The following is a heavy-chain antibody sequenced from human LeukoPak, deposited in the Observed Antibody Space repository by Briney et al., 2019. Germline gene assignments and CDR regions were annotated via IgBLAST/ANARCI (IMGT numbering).Heavy chain of an antibody. D-gene: IGHD3-16*01. J-gene: IGHJ5*02. CDR1: GDSVSSNSAA. CDR3: ARGWGGNIDQ. V-gene: IGHV6-1*01. Sequence: SQTLSLTCAISGDSVSSNSAAWNWIRQSPSRGLGWLGRTYYRSKWYTYYAVSVKGRITINSDTSKNQFSLQLNSVTPEDTAVYYCARGWGGNIDQWGQGTLVTVSS. CDR2: TYYRSKWYT.